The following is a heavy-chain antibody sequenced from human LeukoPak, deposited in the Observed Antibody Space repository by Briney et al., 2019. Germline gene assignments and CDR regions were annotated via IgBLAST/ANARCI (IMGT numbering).Heavy chain of an antibody. CDR2: VYYSGST. CDR3: SASKQLWLRGLFDY. V-gene: IGHV4-59*01. D-gene: IGHD5-18*01. Sequence: SETLSLTCSVSGDSIGTYYWSWIRQPPGKALEWIGYVYYSGSTDYNPSLKSRVTISVDTSKRQFSLNLNSVTAADTAVYYCSASKQLWLRGLFDYWGQGTLVTVSS. J-gene: IGHJ4*02. CDR1: GDSIGTYY.